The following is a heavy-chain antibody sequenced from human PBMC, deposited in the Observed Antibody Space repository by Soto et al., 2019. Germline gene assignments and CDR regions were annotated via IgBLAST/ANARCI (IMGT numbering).Heavy chain of an antibody. Sequence: EVQLVESGGGLVQPGGSLRLSCAASKFTFSSYWMNWVRQAPGKGLEWVANIKQDGSEKYYVDYVKCRFTISRDNAKNALYLQMNSLRAEDTAVYYCAGGGGWVIDSWGQGALVTVSS. V-gene: IGHV3-7*01. J-gene: IGHJ4*02. CDR1: KFTFSSYW. D-gene: IGHD3-16*01. CDR2: IKQDGSEK. CDR3: AGGGGWVIDS.